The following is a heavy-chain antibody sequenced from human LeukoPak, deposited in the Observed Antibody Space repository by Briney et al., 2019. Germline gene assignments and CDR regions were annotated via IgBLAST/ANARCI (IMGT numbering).Heavy chain of an antibody. V-gene: IGHV4-4*07. J-gene: IGHJ4*02. CDR2: VHTSGST. D-gene: IGHD4-23*01. CDR3: ASSTVVTQLDY. Sequence: SETLSLTCSVSGGSISSYYWSWIRQPAGKGLEWIGRVHTSGSTNYNPSLKSRVTMSLDTSKNQFSLKLSSVTAADTAVYYCASSTVVTQLDYWGQGTLVTVSS. CDR1: GGSISSYY.